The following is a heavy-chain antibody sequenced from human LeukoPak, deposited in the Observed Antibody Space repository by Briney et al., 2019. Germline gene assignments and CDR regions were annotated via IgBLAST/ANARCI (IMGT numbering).Heavy chain of an antibody. Sequence: ASVKVSCKASGYTFTGYYMHWVRQAPGQGLEWMGWINPNSGGTNYAQKFQGRVTMTRDTSISTAYMELSRLRSDDTAVYYCARIPIVVVPAGDHWGQGTLVTVSS. CDR1: GYTFTGYY. D-gene: IGHD2-2*01. CDR2: INPNSGGT. V-gene: IGHV1-2*02. J-gene: IGHJ4*02. CDR3: ARIPIVVVPAGDH.